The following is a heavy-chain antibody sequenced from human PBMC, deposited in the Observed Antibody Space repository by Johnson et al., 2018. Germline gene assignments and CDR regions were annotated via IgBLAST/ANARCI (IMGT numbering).Heavy chain of an antibody. V-gene: IGHV4-59*01. D-gene: IGHD6-6*01. CDR2: SYYSGST. J-gene: IGHJ6*03. Sequence: QVQLQESGPGLVKXSETXSLXCTVSGGSISSYYWSWIRPPPGKGLEGMGHSYYSGSTNYNPSFKSRVTISVDTSQNQFSLKRSAGTAADTAVYDVAGGQSRRRASSTYYYMDVWGKGTTVTVSS. CDR1: GGSISSYY. CDR3: AGGQSRRRASSTYYYMDV.